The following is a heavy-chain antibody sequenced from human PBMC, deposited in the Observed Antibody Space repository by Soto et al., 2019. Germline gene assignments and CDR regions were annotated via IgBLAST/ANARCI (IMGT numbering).Heavy chain of an antibody. CDR1: GFTFSSYA. CDR2: ISYDGSNK. Sequence: QVQLVESGGGVVQPGRSLRLSCVASGFTFSSYAMHWVRQAPGKGLEWVAVISYDGSNKYYADSVKGRFTISRDNSKNTLYLQMNSLRAEDTAVYYCARVLSDGDYYYYYGMDVWGQGTTVTVSS. V-gene: IGHV3-30-3*01. D-gene: IGHD4-17*01. J-gene: IGHJ6*02. CDR3: ARVLSDGDYYYYYGMDV.